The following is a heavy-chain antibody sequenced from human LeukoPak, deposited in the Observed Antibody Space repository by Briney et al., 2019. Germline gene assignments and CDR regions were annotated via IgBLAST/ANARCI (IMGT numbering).Heavy chain of an antibody. CDR3: ARASLDVLLWFGELLREFFRVGWFDP. Sequence: SETLSLTCTVSGGSISSSSYYWGWIRQPPGKGLEWIGSIYYSGSTYYNPSLKSRVTIDTSKNQFSLKLSSVTAADTAVYYCARASLDVLLWFGELLREFFRVGWFDPWGQGTLVTVSS. V-gene: IGHV4-39*07. D-gene: IGHD3-10*01. CDR1: GGSISSSSYY. CDR2: IYYSGST. J-gene: IGHJ5*02.